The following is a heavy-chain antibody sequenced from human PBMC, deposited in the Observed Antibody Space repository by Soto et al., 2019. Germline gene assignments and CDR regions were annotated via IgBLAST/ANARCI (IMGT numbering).Heavy chain of an antibody. J-gene: IGHJ4*02. V-gene: IGHV3-64*01. CDR3: AREGYHGRSGYDYLDY. CDR1: GFTFSTYG. CDR2: ISSNGAIT. D-gene: IGHD5-12*01. Sequence: PGGYLRLSCAASGFTFSTYGMHWVRQAPGKGLESVSRISSNGAITHYANSVKGRFTISSDNSNNTLFLQMGSLRSEDMAVYYCAREGYHGRSGYDYLDYWGQGILVTVSS.